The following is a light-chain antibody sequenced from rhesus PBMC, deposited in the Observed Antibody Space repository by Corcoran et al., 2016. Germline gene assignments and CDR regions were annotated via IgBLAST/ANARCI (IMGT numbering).Light chain of an antibody. CDR2: YAN. V-gene: IGKV1-32*03. CDR1: QGISSY. J-gene: IGKJ4*01. CDR3: QHNFGTPLT. Sequence: DIQMSQSPSSLSASVGDRVTITCRASQGISSYLNWYQQKPGKAPKLLIYYANSLASGVPSMFSGRGSGTDYTFTISSLQSEDVATYYCQHNFGTPLTFSGGTKVEIE.